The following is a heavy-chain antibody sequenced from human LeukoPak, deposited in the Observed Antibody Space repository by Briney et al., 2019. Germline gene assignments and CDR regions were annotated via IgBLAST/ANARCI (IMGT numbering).Heavy chain of an antibody. Sequence: GGSLRLSCAASEFIFSSYWMSWVRQAPGKGLEWVANIKQDGSEKYYVDSVKARFTISRDNAENSLFLQMNSLRAEDTAVYYCARVAAMTGTVIDYWGQGTLVTVSS. V-gene: IGHV3-7*01. CDR2: IKQDGSEK. CDR1: EFIFSSYW. CDR3: ARVAAMTGTVIDY. D-gene: IGHD6-19*01. J-gene: IGHJ4*02.